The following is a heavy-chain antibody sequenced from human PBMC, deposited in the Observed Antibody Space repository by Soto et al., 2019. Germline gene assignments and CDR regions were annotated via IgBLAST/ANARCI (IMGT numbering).Heavy chain of an antibody. Sequence: SETLSLTCAVSGGSISSGGYSWSWIRQPPGKGLEWIGYIYHSGSTYYNTSLKSRVTISVDRSKNQFSLKLISVTVADTAVYYCARVPGPWGQGTLVTVSS. CDR2: IYHSGST. CDR3: ARVPGP. J-gene: IGHJ5*02. V-gene: IGHV4-30-2*01. CDR1: GGSISSGGYS.